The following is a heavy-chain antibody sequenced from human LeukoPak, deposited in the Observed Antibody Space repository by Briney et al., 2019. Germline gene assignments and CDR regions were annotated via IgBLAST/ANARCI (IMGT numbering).Heavy chain of an antibody. CDR2: INWNGGST. Sequence: GGSLRLSCAASGFTFDDYGMSWVRQAPGKGLEWVSGINWNGGSTGYADSVKGRFTISRDNAKNSLYLQMNSLRAGDTALYYCARVRDRYNWNDFDYWGQGTLVTVSS. CDR1: GFTFDDYG. CDR3: ARVRDRYNWNDFDY. J-gene: IGHJ4*02. V-gene: IGHV3-20*04. D-gene: IGHD1-20*01.